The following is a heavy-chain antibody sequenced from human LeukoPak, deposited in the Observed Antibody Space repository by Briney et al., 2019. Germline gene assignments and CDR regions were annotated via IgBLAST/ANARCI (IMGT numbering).Heavy chain of an antibody. CDR3: ARDRGYCSGGSCYPGCPDY. CDR2: IIPIFGTA. D-gene: IGHD2-15*01. Sequence: SVKVSCKASGGTFSSYAISWVRQAPGQGLEWMGGIIPIFGTANYAQKFQGRVTITADESTSTAYMELRSLRSDDTAVYYCARDRGYCSGGSCYPGCPDYWGQGTLVTVSS. V-gene: IGHV1-69*01. CDR1: GGTFSSYA. J-gene: IGHJ4*02.